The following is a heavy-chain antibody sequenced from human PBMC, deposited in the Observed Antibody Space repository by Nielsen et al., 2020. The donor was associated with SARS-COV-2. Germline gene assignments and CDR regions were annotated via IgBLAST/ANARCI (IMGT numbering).Heavy chain of an antibody. J-gene: IGHJ6*02. D-gene: IGHD3-3*01. CDR3: ASPKFYDFWSGFNGDYYYGMDV. Sequence: GESLKISCAASGFTVSSNYMSWVRQAPGKGLEWVSVIYSGGSTYYADSVKGRFTISSDNSKNTLYLQMNSLRAEDTAVYYCASPKFYDFWSGFNGDYYYGMDVWGQGTTVTVSS. V-gene: IGHV3-53*01. CDR1: GFTVSSNY. CDR2: IYSGGST.